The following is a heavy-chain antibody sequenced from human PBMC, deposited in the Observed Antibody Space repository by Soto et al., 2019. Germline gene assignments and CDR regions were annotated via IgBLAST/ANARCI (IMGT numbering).Heavy chain of an antibody. CDR3: ARDRRYSSSWSQASWFDP. J-gene: IGHJ5*02. V-gene: IGHV4-4*07. CDR2: IYTSGST. CDR1: GGSISGYY. Sequence: SETLSLTCTVSGGSISGYYWSWIRQPAGKGLEWIGRIYTSGSTNYNPSLKSRVTMSVDTSKNQFSLKLSSVTAADTAVYYCARDRRYSSSWSQASWFDPWGQGTLVTVSS. D-gene: IGHD6-13*01.